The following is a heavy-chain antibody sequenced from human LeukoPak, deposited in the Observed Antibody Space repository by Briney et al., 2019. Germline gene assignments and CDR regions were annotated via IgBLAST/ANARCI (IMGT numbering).Heavy chain of an antibody. CDR2: IFYSGST. CDR1: GGSISSGGDY. CDR3: ARESIVDYYYYMDV. Sequence: SETLSLTCTVSGGSISSGGDYWNWIRQHPGKGLEWIGYIFYSGSTYYNPSLKSRLTISVDTSKNQFSLKLSSVTAADTAVYYCARESIVDYYYYMDVWGKGTTVTVSS. V-gene: IGHV4-31*03. J-gene: IGHJ6*03. D-gene: IGHD2-15*01.